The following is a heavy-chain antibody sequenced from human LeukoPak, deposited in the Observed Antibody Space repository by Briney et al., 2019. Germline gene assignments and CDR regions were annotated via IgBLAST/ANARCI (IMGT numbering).Heavy chain of an antibody. CDR1: GGSISSSSYY. Sequence: SETLSLTCTVSGGSISSSSYYWGWLRQPPGKGLEWIGSIHYSGSTYYNPSLKSRVTISVDTSKNQFSLKLSSVTAADTAVYYCARIRDGYNYYWFDPWGQGTLVTVSS. J-gene: IGHJ5*02. D-gene: IGHD5-24*01. CDR3: ARIRDGYNYYWFDP. CDR2: IHYSGST. V-gene: IGHV4-39*01.